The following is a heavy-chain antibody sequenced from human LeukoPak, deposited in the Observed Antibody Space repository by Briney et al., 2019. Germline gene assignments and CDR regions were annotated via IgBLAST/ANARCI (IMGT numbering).Heavy chain of an antibody. Sequence: PGGSLRLSCAASGFTFNSYWMSWVRQAPGKGLEWVANIKQDGSEKYYVDSVKGRFTISRDNAKTSLYLQMNSLRAEDTAVYYCARDLSGVTGYIYGRGIDYWGQGTLVTVSS. J-gene: IGHJ4*02. CDR3: ARDLSGVTGYIYGRGIDY. CDR1: GFTFNSYW. CDR2: IKQDGSEK. D-gene: IGHD5-18*01. V-gene: IGHV3-7*01.